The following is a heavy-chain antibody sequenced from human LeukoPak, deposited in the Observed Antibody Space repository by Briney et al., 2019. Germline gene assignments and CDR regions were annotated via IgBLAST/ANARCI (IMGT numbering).Heavy chain of an antibody. Sequence: PGGSLRPSCAASGFTFSTYWMSWVRQAPGKGLEWVANIKEDGSAKYYVDSVKGRFTISRDNSKNTLYLQMNSLRAEDTAVYYCARDRRVTIFSWGDSNWFDPWGQGTLVTVSS. CDR3: ARDRRVTIFSWGDSNWFDP. V-gene: IGHV3-7*01. CDR2: IKEDGSAK. J-gene: IGHJ5*02. D-gene: IGHD3-3*01. CDR1: GFTFSTYW.